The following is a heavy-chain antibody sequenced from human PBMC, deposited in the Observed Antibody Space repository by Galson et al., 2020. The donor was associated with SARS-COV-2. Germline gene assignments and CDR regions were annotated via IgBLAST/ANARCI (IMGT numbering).Heavy chain of an antibody. V-gene: IGHV3-49*03. Sequence: GGSLRLSCTTSGLNFGDYAMSWFRQAPGEGLEWIGFIRSKSYGGTTEYAASVKGRFTISRDDSKNIAYLQMESLKIEDSALYYCSPGYGGNFDNWGQGTLVTVSS. CDR3: SPGYGGNFDN. D-gene: IGHD5-18*01. J-gene: IGHJ4*02. CDR2: IRSKSYGGTT. CDR1: GLNFGDYA.